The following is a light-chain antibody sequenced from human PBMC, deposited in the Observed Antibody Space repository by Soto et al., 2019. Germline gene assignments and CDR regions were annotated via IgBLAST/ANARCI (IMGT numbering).Light chain of an antibody. J-gene: IGLJ2*01. Sequence: QSALTQPPSASGSPGQSVTFSCTGTSSDVGGYNCVSWYQQHPGKAPKLIIYEVTKRPAGVPDRFSGSKSGNTASLTVSGLQADDEADYYCSSYAGSYSGLFGGGTKLTVL. CDR3: SSYAGSYSGL. CDR2: EVT. CDR1: SSDVGGYNC. V-gene: IGLV2-8*01.